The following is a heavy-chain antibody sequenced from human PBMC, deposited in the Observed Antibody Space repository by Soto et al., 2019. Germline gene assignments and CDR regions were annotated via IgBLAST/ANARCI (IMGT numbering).Heavy chain of an antibody. J-gene: IGHJ6*02. V-gene: IGHV3-21*01. D-gene: IGHD3-9*01. CDR1: GFTFSSYS. CDR3: ARDLLSGAVGIGYYYYYGMDV. Sequence: GGSLRLSCAASGFTFSSYSMNWVRQAPGKGLEWVSSISSSSSYIYYADSVKGRFTISRDNAKNSLYLQMNSLRAEDTAVYYCARDLLSGAVGIGYYYYYGMDVWGQGTTVTVSS. CDR2: ISSSSSYI.